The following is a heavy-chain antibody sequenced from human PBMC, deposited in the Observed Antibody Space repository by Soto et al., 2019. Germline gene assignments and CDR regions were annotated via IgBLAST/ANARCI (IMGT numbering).Heavy chain of an antibody. CDR3: AKDRLTGDRREAFDI. Sequence: EVQLVESGGGLVQPGGSLRLSCAASGFTFSSYSMSWVRQGPGKGLEWVSYIDTSGSTTYYADSVKGRFAISRDNAKNSLYPQVNSLRDEDTAVYYCAKDRLTGDRREAFDIWGQGTMVTVSS. J-gene: IGHJ3*02. D-gene: IGHD7-27*01. V-gene: IGHV3-48*02. CDR1: GFTFSSYS. CDR2: IDTSGSTT.